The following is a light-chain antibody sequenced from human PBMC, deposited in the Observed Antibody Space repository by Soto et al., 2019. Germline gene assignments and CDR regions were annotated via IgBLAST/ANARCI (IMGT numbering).Light chain of an antibody. CDR2: EVN. CDR1: SSDVGEYNY. J-gene: IGLJ2*01. Sequence: QSALTQPRSVSGSPGQSVTISCTGSSSDVGEYNYVSWYQQHPGKAPKLMIYEVNKRPSGVPDRFSGSKSGNTASLTVSGLQPEDEADYYCSSYAGSNNLLFGGGTQLTVL. V-gene: IGLV2-8*01. CDR3: SSYAGSNNLL.